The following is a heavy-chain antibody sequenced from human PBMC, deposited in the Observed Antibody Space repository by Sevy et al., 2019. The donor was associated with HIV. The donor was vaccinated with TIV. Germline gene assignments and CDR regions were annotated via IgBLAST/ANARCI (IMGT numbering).Heavy chain of an antibody. CDR1: GFTFSDYD. J-gene: IGHJ4*02. Sequence: GGSLRLSCAGSGFTFSDYDMHWVRQAPGKGLEWVAVISHDGNYKNYADSVKVRFTISRDNFKNTLYLQMNSLRVEDTAIYFCARLFSCGGDCYYLDHWGQGALVTVSS. CDR2: ISHDGNYK. D-gene: IGHD2-21*02. CDR3: ARLFSCGGDCYYLDH. V-gene: IGHV3-30*04.